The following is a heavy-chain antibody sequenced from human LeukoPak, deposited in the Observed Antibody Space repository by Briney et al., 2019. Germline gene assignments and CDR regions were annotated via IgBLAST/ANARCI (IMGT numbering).Heavy chain of an antibody. J-gene: IGHJ4*02. CDR1: GFTFSGTA. CDR3: ARDFGTIVVVTAIVD. V-gene: IGHV3-7*01. CDR2: INPDGSEK. Sequence: GGSLRLSCAASGFTFSGTAIHWVRQAPGKGLEWVANINPDGSEKYYVDSVKGRFTISRDNAKNSLYLQMNSLRAEDTAVYYCARDFGTIVVVTAIVDWGQGTLVTVSS. D-gene: IGHD2-21*02.